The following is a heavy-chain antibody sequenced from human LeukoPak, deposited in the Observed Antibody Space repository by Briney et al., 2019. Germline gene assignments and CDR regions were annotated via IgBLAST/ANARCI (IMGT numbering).Heavy chain of an antibody. CDR3: ARGLRFHIGSGNWFDP. CDR1: GGTFRGFF. CDR2: IDHSGST. Sequence: SGTLSLTCAVSGGTFRGFFWSWIRQPPGKGPAWIGEIDHSGSTNYDPSLESRVTLSVDTSKNQVSLTLNSVTAADTAVYYCARGLRFHIGSGNWFDPWGQGTLVTVSS. J-gene: IGHJ5*02. D-gene: IGHD3-10*01. V-gene: IGHV4-34*01.